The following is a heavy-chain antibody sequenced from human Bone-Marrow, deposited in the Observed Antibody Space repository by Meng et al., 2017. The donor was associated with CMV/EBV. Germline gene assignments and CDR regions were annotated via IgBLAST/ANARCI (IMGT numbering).Heavy chain of an antibody. Sequence: GESLKISCAASGFTFSSYAMNWVRQAPGKGLEWVSSISSSSNHIYYADSMKGRFTISRDNAKNSLYLQMNSLRAEDTAVYYCAPDVPRPLAQIDYWGQGTLVTVSS. J-gene: IGHJ4*02. CDR3: APDVPRPLAQIDY. CDR1: GFTFSSYA. V-gene: IGHV3-21*01. CDR2: ISSSSNHI. D-gene: IGHD2-2*01.